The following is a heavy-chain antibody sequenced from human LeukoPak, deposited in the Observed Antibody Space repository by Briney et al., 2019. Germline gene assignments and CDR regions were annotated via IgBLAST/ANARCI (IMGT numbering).Heavy chain of an antibody. D-gene: IGHD1-26*01. CDR2: INPSGGST. CDR3: ARVAGGGSYTASEDY. CDR1: GYTFTSYY. J-gene: IGHJ4*02. Sequence: ASVKVSCKASGYTFTSYYMHWVRQAPGQGLEWMGLINPSGGSTSYAQKFQGRVTMTRDTSTSTVYMELSSLRSEDTAVYYCARVAGGGSYTASEDYWGQGTLVTVSS. V-gene: IGHV1-46*01.